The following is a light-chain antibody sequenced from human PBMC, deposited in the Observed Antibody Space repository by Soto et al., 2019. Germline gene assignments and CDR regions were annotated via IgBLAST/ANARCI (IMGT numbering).Light chain of an antibody. V-gene: IGLV1-40*01. Sequence: QSALTQPPSVSGAPGQRVTISCTGSSSNIGAGYDVHWYQQLPGTAPKLLIYGNSNRPSGVPDRFSGSKSGTSASLAITGLQAEDEADDYCQSYDSSLSGYVCGTGTKVTVL. J-gene: IGLJ1*01. CDR2: GNS. CDR1: SSNIGAGYD. CDR3: QSYDSSLSGYV.